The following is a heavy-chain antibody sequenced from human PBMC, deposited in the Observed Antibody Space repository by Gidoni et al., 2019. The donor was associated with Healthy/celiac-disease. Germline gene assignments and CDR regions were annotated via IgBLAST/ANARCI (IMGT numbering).Heavy chain of an antibody. CDR2: SYSGGST. CDR1: GFTVSSNY. Sequence: EVQLVESGGGLIQPGGSLSLSCAASGFTVSSNYMSWVRQAPGKGLEWVSVSYSGGSTYYADSVKGRFTISRDNSKNTLYLQMNSLRAEDTAVYYCARESIAAAAYYFDYWGQGTLVTVSS. V-gene: IGHV3-53*01. J-gene: IGHJ4*02. D-gene: IGHD6-13*01. CDR3: ARESIAAAAYYFDY.